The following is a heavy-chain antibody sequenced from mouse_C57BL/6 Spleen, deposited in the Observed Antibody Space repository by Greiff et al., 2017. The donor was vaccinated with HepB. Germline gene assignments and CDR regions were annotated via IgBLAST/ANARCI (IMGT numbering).Heavy chain of an antibody. V-gene: IGHV14-4*01. CDR2: IDPENGDT. CDR1: GFNIKDDY. Sequence: EVQLQQSGAELVRPGASVKLSCTASGFNIKDDYMHWVKQRPEQGLEWIGWIDPENGDTEYASKFQGKATITADTSSNTAYLQLSSLTSEDTAVYYCTLSSSYAMDYWGQGTSVTVSS. J-gene: IGHJ4*01. CDR3: TLSSSYAMDY. D-gene: IGHD1-1*01.